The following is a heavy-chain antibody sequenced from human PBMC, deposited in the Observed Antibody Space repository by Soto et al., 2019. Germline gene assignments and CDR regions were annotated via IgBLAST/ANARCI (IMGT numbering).Heavy chain of an antibody. Sequence: TLSLTCPVSGVSISSGGYYWSWIRQHPGKGLEWIGYIYYSWITYYNPSLKSRVTISVDTSKNQFSLKLSSVTAADTAVYYCASSALAAAGTGWFDPWGQGTLVTVYS. V-gene: IGHV4-31*03. CDR1: GVSISSGGYY. J-gene: IGHJ5*02. CDR3: ASSALAAAGTGWFDP. CDR2: IYYSWIT. D-gene: IGHD6-13*01.